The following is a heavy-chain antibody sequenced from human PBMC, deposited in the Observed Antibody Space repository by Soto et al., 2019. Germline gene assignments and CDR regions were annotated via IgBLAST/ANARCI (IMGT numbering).Heavy chain of an antibody. V-gene: IGHV1-2*04. CDR2: INPNSGGT. Sequence: KPPMASVKVSCKASGYTFTGYYMHWVRQAPGQGLEWMGWINPNSGGTNYAQKFQGWVTMTRDTSISTAYMELSRLRSDDTAVYYCARSPARDFWSGYYRPQLYYFDYWGQGTLVTVSS. CDR1: GYTFTGYY. D-gene: IGHD3-3*01. CDR3: ARSPARDFWSGYYRPQLYYFDY. J-gene: IGHJ4*02.